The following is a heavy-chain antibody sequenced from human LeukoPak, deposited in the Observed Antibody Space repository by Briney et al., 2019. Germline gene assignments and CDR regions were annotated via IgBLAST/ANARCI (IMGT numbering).Heavy chain of an antibody. V-gene: IGHV1-46*01. D-gene: IGHD6-13*01. CDR2: INPSNGDT. CDR3: ARHTDIAPLSSLKY. J-gene: IGHJ4*02. CDR1: GYTFTYHY. Sequence: GASVKVSCKASGYTFTYHYIHLVRQAPGQGLEWMGIINPSNGDTNYAQRFQGRVTMTRDTSTSTVYMELSSLDSEDTAVYYCARHTDIAPLSSLKYWGQGTLVTVSS.